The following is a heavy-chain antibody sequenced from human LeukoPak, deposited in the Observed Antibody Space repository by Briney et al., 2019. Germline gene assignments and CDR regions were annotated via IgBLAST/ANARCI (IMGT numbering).Heavy chain of an antibody. D-gene: IGHD5-12*01. Sequence: GGALRLSCAASGFTFSTYAMSWVRQAPGKGLEWVSAISGTGDSTYYVDSVKGRFTISRDNSKNTLYLQMNSLRAEDAAVYYCAKHYSGYDYDFSDYWGQGTLVTVS. CDR2: ISGTGDST. J-gene: IGHJ4*02. CDR1: GFTFSTYA. CDR3: AKHYSGYDYDFSDY. V-gene: IGHV3-23*01.